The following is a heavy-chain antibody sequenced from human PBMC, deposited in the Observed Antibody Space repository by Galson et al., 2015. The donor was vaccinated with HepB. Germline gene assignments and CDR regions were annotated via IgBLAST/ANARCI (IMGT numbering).Heavy chain of an antibody. CDR3: ARDARYSSGWYVSDY. V-gene: IGHV4-38-2*02. Sequence: ETLSLTCTVSGYSISSGYYWGWIRQPPGKGLEWIGSIYHSGSTYYNPSLKSRVTISVDTSKNQFSLKLSSVTAADTAVYYCARDARYSSGWYVSDYWGQGTLVTVSS. CDR2: IYHSGST. D-gene: IGHD6-19*01. J-gene: IGHJ4*02. CDR1: GYSISSGYY.